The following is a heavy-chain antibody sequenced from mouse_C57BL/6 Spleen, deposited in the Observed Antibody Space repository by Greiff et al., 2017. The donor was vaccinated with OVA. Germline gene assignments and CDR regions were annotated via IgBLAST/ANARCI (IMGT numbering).Heavy chain of an antibody. V-gene: IGHV1-76*01. CDR1: GYTFTDYY. Sequence: QVQLKESGAELVRPGASVKLSCKASGYTFTDYYINWVKQRPGQGLEWIARIYPGSGNTYYNEKFKGKATLTAEKSSSTAYMQLSSLTSEDSAVYFCARGGTTVGYAMDYWGQGTSVTVSS. CDR2: IYPGSGNT. CDR3: ARGGTTVGYAMDY. D-gene: IGHD1-1*01. J-gene: IGHJ4*01.